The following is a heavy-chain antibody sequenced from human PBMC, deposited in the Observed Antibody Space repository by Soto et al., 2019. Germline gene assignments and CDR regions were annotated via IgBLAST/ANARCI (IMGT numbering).Heavy chain of an antibody. CDR1: GFTFSSYG. Sequence: GGSLRLSCAASGFTFSSYGMHWVRQAPGKGLEWVAVISYDGSNKYYADSVKGRFTISRDNSKNTLYLQMNSLRAEDTAVYYCANDLGYSSPYYYYGMEVWGQGTRVTVAS. J-gene: IGHJ6*02. D-gene: IGHD6-13*01. V-gene: IGHV3-30*18. CDR2: ISYDGSNK. CDR3: ANDLGYSSPYYYYGMEV.